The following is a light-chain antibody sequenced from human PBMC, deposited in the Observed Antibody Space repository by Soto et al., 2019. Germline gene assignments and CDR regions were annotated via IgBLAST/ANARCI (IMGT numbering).Light chain of an antibody. CDR1: QGISTW. V-gene: IGKV1-12*01. CDR2: GAS. J-gene: IGKJ4*01. CDR3: QQANSIPVT. Sequence: DIQMTQSRSSVSASVGDRVTISCRASQGISTWLAWYQQKPGKAPNLLIYGASTLQSGVPSRFSGSGSGTDFTLTISSLQPEDCATYYCQQANSIPVTFGGGTKVDIK.